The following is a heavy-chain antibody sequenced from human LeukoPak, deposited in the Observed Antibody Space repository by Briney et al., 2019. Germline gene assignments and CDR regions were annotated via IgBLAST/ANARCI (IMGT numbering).Heavy chain of an antibody. CDR3: ARAKGYYDSSGYLGY. Sequence: PSETLSLTCTVSGGSISSSSYYWRWIRQPPGKGLEWIGSIYYSGSTYYNPSLKSRVTISVDTSKNQFSLKLSSVTAADAAVYYCARAKGYYDSSGYLGYWGQGTLVTVSS. V-gene: IGHV4-39*07. D-gene: IGHD3-22*01. CDR1: GGSISSSSYY. J-gene: IGHJ4*02. CDR2: IYYSGST.